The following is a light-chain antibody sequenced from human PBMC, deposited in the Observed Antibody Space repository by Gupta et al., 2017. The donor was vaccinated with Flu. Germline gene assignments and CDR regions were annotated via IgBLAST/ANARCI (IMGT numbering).Light chain of an antibody. CDR2: STN. V-gene: IGLV8-61*01. CDR1: SGSVSSTNT. J-gene: IGLJ3*02. CDR3: VLHVGSGIWV. Sequence: QTVVTQEPSFSVSPGGTVTLTCDLSSGSVSSTNTPSWYQQTPGQAPRTLIYSTNTRSSGVPDRFSGSIVGNKAALTITGAQADDESDYYCVLHVGSGIWVFGGGTKVTVL.